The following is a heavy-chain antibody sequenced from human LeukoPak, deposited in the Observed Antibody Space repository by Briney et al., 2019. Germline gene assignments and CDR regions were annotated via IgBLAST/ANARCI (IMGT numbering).Heavy chain of an antibody. V-gene: IGHV3-53*01. CDR3: ARGGWGTYDPGNLDF. D-gene: IGHD6-19*01. Sequence: GGSLRLSCAASGFNVSRNCMNWVRQAPGKGLEWVSVIYSGGSTYYADSVKGRFTISRDISKNTLYLQINSLRAEDTALYYCARGGWGTYDPGNLDFWGQGTLVTVSS. J-gene: IGHJ4*02. CDR2: IYSGGST. CDR1: GFNVSRNC.